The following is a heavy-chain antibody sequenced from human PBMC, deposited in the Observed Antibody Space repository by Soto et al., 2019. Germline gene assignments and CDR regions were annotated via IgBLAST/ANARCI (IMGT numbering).Heavy chain of an antibody. D-gene: IGHD3-9*01. V-gene: IGHV1-46*01. CDR2: INPSGGST. CDR1: GYTFTSYY. J-gene: IGHJ4*02. Sequence: ASVKVSCKASGYTFTSYYMHWVRQAPGQGLEWMGIINPSGGSTSYAQKFQGRVTMTRDTSTSTVYMELSSLRSEDTAVYYCARARLRYCVGLEFDYWGQGTLVTVSS. CDR3: ARARLRYCVGLEFDY.